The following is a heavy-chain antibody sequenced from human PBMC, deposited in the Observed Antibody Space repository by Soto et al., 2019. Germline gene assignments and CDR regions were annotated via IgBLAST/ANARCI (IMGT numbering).Heavy chain of an antibody. CDR1: GGSISSGGYY. Sequence: QVQLQESGPGLVKPSQTLSLTCTVSGGSISSGGYYWSWIRQHPGKGLEWIGYIYYSGSTYYNPSLKRRVTISVDTSKNQFPRKLSSVTAADTAVYYCGGGGSLYGDYVYWGQGTLVTVSS. V-gene: IGHV4-31*03. J-gene: IGHJ4*02. CDR3: GGGGSLYGDYVY. D-gene: IGHD4-17*01. CDR2: IYYSGST.